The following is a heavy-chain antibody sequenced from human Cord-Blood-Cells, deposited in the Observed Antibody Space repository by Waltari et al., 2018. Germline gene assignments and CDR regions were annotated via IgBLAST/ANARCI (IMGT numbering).Heavy chain of an antibody. V-gene: IGHV3-53*02. CDR1: GFTVSSNY. CDR2: IYSGGST. CDR3: ARKGRSAGDNWNYAFDI. J-gene: IGHJ3*02. D-gene: IGHD1-7*01. Sequence: EVQLVETGGGLIQPGGSLRLSCAASGFTVSSNYMSWVRQAPGKGLEWVSVIYSGGSTYYADSGKGRFTISRDNSKNTLYLQMNSLRAEDTAVYYCARKGRSAGDNWNYAFDIWGQVTMVTVSS.